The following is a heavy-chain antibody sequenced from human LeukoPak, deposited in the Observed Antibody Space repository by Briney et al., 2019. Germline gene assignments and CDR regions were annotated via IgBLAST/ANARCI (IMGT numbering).Heavy chain of an antibody. V-gene: IGHV1-69*05. J-gene: IGHJ3*02. D-gene: IGHD2-2*01. CDR2: IIPVFHTT. CDR1: GGSFRGHG. Sequence: SVEVSCKASGGSFRGHGISWVRQAPGQGPQWMGGIIPVFHTTNYAQEFQGRVTLIIDESTSMAYMELSSLRSDDTAVYFCARARSTVLNDAYDIWGQGTMLTVSS. CDR3: ARARSTVLNDAYDI.